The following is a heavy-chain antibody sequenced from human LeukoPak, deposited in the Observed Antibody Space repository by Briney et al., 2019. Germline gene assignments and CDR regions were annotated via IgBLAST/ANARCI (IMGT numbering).Heavy chain of an antibody. CDR1: GFTFSSYA. CDR2: ISGSDGST. D-gene: IGHD3-3*01. Sequence: GGSLRLSCAASGFTFSSYAMSWVRQAPGKGLEWVSAISGSDGSTYYADSVKGRFTISRDNSKNTLYLQMNSLRAEDTAVYYCAKMGDPYYDFWSGSTPHYYGMDVWGQGTTVTVSS. J-gene: IGHJ6*02. V-gene: IGHV3-23*01. CDR3: AKMGDPYYDFWSGSTPHYYGMDV.